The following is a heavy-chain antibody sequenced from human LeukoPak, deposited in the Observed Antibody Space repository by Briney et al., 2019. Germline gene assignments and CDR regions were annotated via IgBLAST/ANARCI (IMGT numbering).Heavy chain of an antibody. V-gene: IGHV1-18*01. D-gene: IGHD5-18*01. J-gene: IGHJ4*02. CDR1: GYTFTNYG. CDR2: ISANNGNT. CDR3: ARSEIEDTAMGDY. Sequence: ASVKVSCKASGYTFTNYGIIWVRQAPGQGLEWMGWISANNGNTNYAQHLQGRVTMTTDSSTSTAYMELRSLRSDDTAVYYCARSEIEDTAMGDYWGQGTLVTVSS.